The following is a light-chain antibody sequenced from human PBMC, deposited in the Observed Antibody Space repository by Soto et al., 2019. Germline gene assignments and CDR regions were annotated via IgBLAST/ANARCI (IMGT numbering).Light chain of an antibody. Sequence: DIQMTQSPSTLSASVGDRVTVTCRASQSISSCLAWYQQKPGKAPKLLIYDASSLESGVPSRFSGSGSGTEFTLTISSLQPEDFATYYCQQSYSTPPGTFGQGTKVDIK. CDR1: QSISSC. CDR3: QQSYSTPPGT. CDR2: DAS. J-gene: IGKJ1*01. V-gene: IGKV1-5*01.